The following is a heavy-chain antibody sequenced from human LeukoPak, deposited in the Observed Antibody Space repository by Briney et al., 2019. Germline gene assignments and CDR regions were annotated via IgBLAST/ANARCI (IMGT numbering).Heavy chain of an antibody. CDR1: GYTFTSYD. V-gene: IGHV1-8*01. CDR3: ARDSSGWYYYYYGMDV. D-gene: IGHD6-19*01. Sequence: ASVKVSCKASGYTFTSYDINWVRPATGQGLEWMGWMNPNSGNTGYAQKFQGRVTMTRNTSISTAYMELSSLRSEDTAVYYCARDSSGWYYYYYGMDVWGQGTTVTVSS. J-gene: IGHJ6*02. CDR2: MNPNSGNT.